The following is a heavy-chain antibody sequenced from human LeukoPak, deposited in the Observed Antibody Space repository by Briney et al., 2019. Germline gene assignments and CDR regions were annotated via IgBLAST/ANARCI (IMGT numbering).Heavy chain of an antibody. Sequence: SETLSLTCAVYGGSFSGYYWSWIRQPPGKGLEWIGEINHSGSTNYNPSLKSRVTISVDTSKNQFSLKLSSVTAADTAVYYCARRLRYRGIQLWLPGYYFGYWGQGTLVTVSS. CDR3: ARRLRYRGIQLWLPGYYFGY. V-gene: IGHV4-34*01. CDR1: GGSFSGYY. D-gene: IGHD5-18*01. CDR2: INHSGST. J-gene: IGHJ4*02.